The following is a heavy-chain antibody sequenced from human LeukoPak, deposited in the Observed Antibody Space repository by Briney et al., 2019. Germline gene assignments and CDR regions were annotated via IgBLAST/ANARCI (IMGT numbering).Heavy chain of an antibody. CDR3: ARIHRRYDFWSGYYIFDAFDI. CDR1: GYTFTSYD. J-gene: IGHJ3*02. Sequence: GASVKVSRKASGYTFTSYDINWVRQATGQGLEWMGWMNPNSGNTGYAQKFQGRVTMTRNTSISTAYMELSSLRSEDTAVYYCARIHRRYDFWSGYYIFDAFDIWGQGTMVTVSS. V-gene: IGHV1-8*01. CDR2: MNPNSGNT. D-gene: IGHD3-3*01.